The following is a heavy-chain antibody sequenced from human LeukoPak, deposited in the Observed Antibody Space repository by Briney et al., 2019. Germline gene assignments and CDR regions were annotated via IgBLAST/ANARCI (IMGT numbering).Heavy chain of an antibody. D-gene: IGHD6-13*01. CDR3: ARDSVIAAAGKGANFDY. V-gene: IGHV1-18*04. CDR1: GYTFTGYY. CDR2: ISAYNGNT. J-gene: IGHJ4*02. Sequence: GASVKVSCKASGYTFTGYYMEWVRQAPGQGLEWMGWISAYNGNTNYAQKLQGRVTMTTDTSTSTAYMELRSLRSDDTAVYYCARDSVIAAAGKGANFDYWGQGTLVTVSS.